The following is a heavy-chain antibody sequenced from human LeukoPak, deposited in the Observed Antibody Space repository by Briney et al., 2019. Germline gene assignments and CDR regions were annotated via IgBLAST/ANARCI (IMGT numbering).Heavy chain of an antibody. V-gene: IGHV3-7*01. J-gene: IGHJ4*02. CDR3: TRVIVAVPGYFDYFDF. CDR1: GFSFSNHH. D-gene: IGHD6-19*01. CDR2: INEDGSNK. Sequence: GGSLRLSCTASGFSFSNHHMRWIRQAPGEGLEWVANINEDGSNKWHLGSVKGRFTVSRGNARNSLYLQMNSLRVEDTAVYYCTRVIVAVPGYFDYFDFWGQGVLVTVSS.